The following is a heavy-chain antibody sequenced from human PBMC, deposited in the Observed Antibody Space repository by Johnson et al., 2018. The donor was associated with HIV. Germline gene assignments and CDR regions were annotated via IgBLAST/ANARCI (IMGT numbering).Heavy chain of an antibody. J-gene: IGHJ3*02. CDR2: ISGSGGST. V-gene: IGHV3-NL1*01. D-gene: IGHD6-19*01. CDR1: GFTFSSYG. CDR3: AGEYVGQWLGPRHAFDM. Sequence: QVQLVESGGGVVQPGGSLRLSCAASGFTFSSYGMHWVRQAPGKGLEWVSAISGSGGSTYYADSVKGRFTISRDNSKNTLYLQMNSLSTEDTAVYYCAGEYVGQWLGPRHAFDMWGQGTLVTVSS.